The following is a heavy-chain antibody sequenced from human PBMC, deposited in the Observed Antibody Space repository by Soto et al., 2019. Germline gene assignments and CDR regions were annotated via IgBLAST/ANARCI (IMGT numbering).Heavy chain of an antibody. V-gene: IGHV3-21*01. CDR2: ISSSSSYI. Sequence: GGSLRLSCAASGFTFSSYSMNWVRQAPGKWLEWVSSISSSSSYIYYADSVKGRFTISRDNAKNSLYLQMNSLRAEDTAVYYCARLRGSSWYANYYYGMDVSCQGXTVTVSS. CDR3: ARLRGSSWYANYYYGMDV. CDR1: GFTFSSYS. J-gene: IGHJ6*02. D-gene: IGHD6-13*01.